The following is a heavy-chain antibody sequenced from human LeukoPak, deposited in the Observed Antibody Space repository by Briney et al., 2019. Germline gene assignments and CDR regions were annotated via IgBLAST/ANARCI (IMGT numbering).Heavy chain of an antibody. V-gene: IGHV4-61*01. CDR1: GGSVSSGSYY. Sequence: PSETLSLTCSVSGGSVSSGSYYWSWIRQPPGRGLQWIGYIYFSGSTNYNPSLESRVTISLDTSKNQFSLKLSSVTAADTAVYYCARVRDCSSTGCYLFDYWGQGTLVTVSS. CDR3: ARVRDCSSTGCYLFDY. J-gene: IGHJ4*02. D-gene: IGHD2-2*01. CDR2: IYFSGST.